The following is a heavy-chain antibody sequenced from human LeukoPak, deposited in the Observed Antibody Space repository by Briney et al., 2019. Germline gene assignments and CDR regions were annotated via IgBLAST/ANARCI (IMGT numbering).Heavy chain of an antibody. J-gene: IGHJ4*02. Sequence: PGGSLRLSCAASGFTFSDYYMSWIRQAPGKGLEWVSSISSSSSYIYYADSVKGRFTISRDNAKNSLYLQMNSLRAEDTAVYYCARDKENSGSYSIGVGNYWGQGTLVTVSS. CDR3: ARDKENSGSYSIGVGNY. D-gene: IGHD1-26*01. CDR2: ISSSSSYI. CDR1: GFTFSDYY. V-gene: IGHV3-11*05.